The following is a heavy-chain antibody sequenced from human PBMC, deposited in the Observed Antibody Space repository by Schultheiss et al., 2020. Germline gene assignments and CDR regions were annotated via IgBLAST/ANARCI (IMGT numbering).Heavy chain of an antibody. D-gene: IGHD4-23*01. CDR3: ARLTRGSGKTDP. CDR1: GGSISSSSYC. CDR2: IYYSGST. Sequence: SQTLSLTCTVSGGSISSSSYCCDWVRQPPGKGLEWIGSIYYSGSTYYNPSLKSRVTISVDTSKNQFSLKLSSVTAADTAVYYCARLTRGSGKTDPWGQGTLVTVSS. V-gene: IGHV4-39*01. J-gene: IGHJ5*02.